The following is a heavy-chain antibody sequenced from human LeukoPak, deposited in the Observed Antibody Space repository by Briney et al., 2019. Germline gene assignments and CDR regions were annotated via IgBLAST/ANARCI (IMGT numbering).Heavy chain of an antibody. CDR2: ISWKSGSI. D-gene: IGHD5-12*01. V-gene: IGHV3-9*01. Sequence: GRSLRLSCAASGFTFDDYAMHWVRHAPGKGLEWVSGISWKSGSIGYADFVKGRFTISRDNAENSLYLQMNSLRAEDTALYYCAKGSYGGYVGYFDYWGQGTLVTVSS. CDR1: GFTFDDYA. CDR3: AKGSYGGYVGYFDY. J-gene: IGHJ4*02.